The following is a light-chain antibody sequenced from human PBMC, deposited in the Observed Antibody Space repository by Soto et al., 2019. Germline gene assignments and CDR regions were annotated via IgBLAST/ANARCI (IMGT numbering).Light chain of an antibody. J-gene: IGKJ5*01. Sequence: EVVLTQSPATLSVSQGERATLSCRASQTVSRSLAWYQQKPGQAPRLLIYGASTRATGIPGRFSGSGSGTDFTLTISSLQSEDFAVYYCQQRSNLPPTFGQGTRLEI. CDR3: QQRSNLPPT. CDR1: QTVSRS. CDR2: GAS. V-gene: IGKV3-15*01.